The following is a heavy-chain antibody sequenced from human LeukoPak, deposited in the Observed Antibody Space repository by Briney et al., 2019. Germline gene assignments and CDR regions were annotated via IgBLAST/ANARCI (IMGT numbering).Heavy chain of an antibody. J-gene: IGHJ4*02. CDR2: MNPNSGNT. CDR3: ARDPNSYYDSSGKPGGNDY. D-gene: IGHD3-22*01. CDR1: GYTFTSYD. V-gene: IGHV1-8*01. Sequence: GASVKVSCKASGYTFTSYDINWVRQATGQGLEWMGWMNPNSGNTGYAQKFQGRVTMTRNTSISTAYMELSSLRSEDTAVYYCARDPNSYYDSSGKPGGNDYWGQGTLVTVSS.